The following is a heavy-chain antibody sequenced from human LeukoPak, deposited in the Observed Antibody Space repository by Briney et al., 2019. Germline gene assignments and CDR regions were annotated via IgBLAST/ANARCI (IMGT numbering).Heavy chain of an antibody. V-gene: IGHV1-2*02. D-gene: IGHD6-19*01. CDR3: ARDGAVSSDAFDI. CDR2: INPNSGGT. CDR1: GYTFTSYY. Sequence: ASVKVSCKASGYTFTSYYMHWVRQAPGQGLEWMGWINPNSGGTNYAQKFQGRVTMTRDTSISTAYMELSRLRSDDTAVYYCARDGAVSSDAFDIWGQGTMVTVSS. J-gene: IGHJ3*02.